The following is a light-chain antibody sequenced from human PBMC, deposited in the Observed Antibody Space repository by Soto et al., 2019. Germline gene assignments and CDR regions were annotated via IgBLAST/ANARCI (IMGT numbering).Light chain of an antibody. J-gene: IGLJ1*01. CDR3: SSYTSSSTLEV. V-gene: IGLV2-14*01. CDR2: DVS. CDR1: SSDVGGYNY. Sequence: QSVLTQPASVSGSPGQSITISCTGTSSDVGGYNYVSWYQKYPGKAPKVMIYDVSNRPSGVSNSFSGSKSGNTASLTISGLQAEDEADYYCSSYTSSSTLEVFGTGTKVTVL.